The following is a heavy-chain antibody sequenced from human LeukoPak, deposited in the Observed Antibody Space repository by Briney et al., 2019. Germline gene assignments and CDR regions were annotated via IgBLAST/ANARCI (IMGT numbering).Heavy chain of an antibody. D-gene: IGHD2-2*01. CDR3: ASFLGGHCSSPSCHNFDY. J-gene: IGHJ4*02. CDR1: GYTFTDYY. CDR2: INPNNGGT. V-gene: IGHV1-2*02. Sequence: SSVTVSCKACGYTFTDYYVHGYTHSVRQAPAQVVEWMGWINPNNGGTNYAQKFQGRVTMTRDTSIRTAYMEMRGLRSDDTAVYYCASFLGGHCSSPSCHNFDYWGQGTLVTVSS.